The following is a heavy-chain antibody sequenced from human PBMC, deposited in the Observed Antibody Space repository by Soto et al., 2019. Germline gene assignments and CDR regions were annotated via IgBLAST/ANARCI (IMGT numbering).Heavy chain of an antibody. Sequence: SVKISCESSGGSFNSYAVTWLRQTPGQGREWMGGIIPIFGTANYAQKFQSRVTITADESTGTAYMELSSLRSEDRAVYYCARRPAYCGGDCPGPFDYWGQGPPVTVSS. CDR2: IIPIFGTA. J-gene: IGHJ4*02. CDR3: ARRPAYCGGDCPGPFDY. CDR1: GGSFNSYA. V-gene: IGHV1-69*13. D-gene: IGHD2-21*02.